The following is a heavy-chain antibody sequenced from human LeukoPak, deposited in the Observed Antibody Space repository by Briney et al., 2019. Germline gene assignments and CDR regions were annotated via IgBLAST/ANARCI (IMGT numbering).Heavy chain of an antibody. CDR1: GYTFTSYG. CDR3: ARTPGHYDSSGYYYV. Sequence: GASVKVSCKASGYTFTSYGISWMRQAPGQGLEWMGWISAYNGNTNYAQKLQGRVTMTTDTSTSTAYMELRSLRSDDTAVYYCARTPGHYDSSGYYYVWGQGTLVTVSS. CDR2: ISAYNGNT. D-gene: IGHD3-22*01. V-gene: IGHV1-18*01. J-gene: IGHJ4*02.